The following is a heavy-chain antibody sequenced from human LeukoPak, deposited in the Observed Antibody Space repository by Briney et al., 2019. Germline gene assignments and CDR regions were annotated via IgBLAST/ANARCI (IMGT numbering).Heavy chain of an antibody. D-gene: IGHD3-9*01. Sequence: GGSLRLSCAASGFTFSSYAMHWVRQAPGKGLEWVAVISYDGSNKYYADSVKGRFTISRDNSKNTLYLQMNSLRAEDTAVYYCARDSGLRYIDPLNYMDVWGKGTTVTVSS. CDR3: ARDSGLRYIDPLNYMDV. V-gene: IGHV3-30*04. CDR2: ISYDGSNK. J-gene: IGHJ6*03. CDR1: GFTFSSYA.